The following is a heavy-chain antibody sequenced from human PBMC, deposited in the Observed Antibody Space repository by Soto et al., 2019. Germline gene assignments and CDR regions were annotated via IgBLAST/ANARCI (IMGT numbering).Heavy chain of an antibody. J-gene: IGHJ2*01. CDR1: CGSISSSSYY. CDR3: ARHERPYYYGSGQGWYFDL. CDR2: IYYSGST. D-gene: IGHD3-10*01. Sequence: QLQLQESCPGLVKPSETLSLTCTVSCGSISSSSYYWGWIRQPPGKGLEWIGSIYYSGSTYYKPSLKRRVTISVDTSKNQFSLKLSSVTAADTAVYYCARHERPYYYGSGQGWYFDLWGRGTLVTVSS. V-gene: IGHV4-39*01.